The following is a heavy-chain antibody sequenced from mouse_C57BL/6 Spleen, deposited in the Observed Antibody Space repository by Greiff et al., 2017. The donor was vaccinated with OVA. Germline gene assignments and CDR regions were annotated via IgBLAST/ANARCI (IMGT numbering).Heavy chain of an antibody. CDR3: ARGDYDEDWFAY. CDR2: IHPNSGST. V-gene: IGHV1-64*01. J-gene: IGHJ3*01. D-gene: IGHD2-4*01. CDR1: GYTFTSYW. Sequence: QVQLQQPGAELVKPGASVKLSCKASGYTFTSYWMHWVKQRPGQGLEWIGMIHPNSGSTNYNEKFKSKATLTVDKSSSTAYMQLRSLTSEDSAVYYCARGDYDEDWFAYWGQGTLVTVSA.